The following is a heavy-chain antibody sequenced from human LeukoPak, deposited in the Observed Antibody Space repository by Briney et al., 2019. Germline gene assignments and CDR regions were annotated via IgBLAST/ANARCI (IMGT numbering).Heavy chain of an antibody. Sequence: GGSLRLSCAASGFTFSSYDMHWVRQAPGKGLEWVAVISFAGTNKYYADSVRGRFTISRDNSKNILFLQMNSLRVEDSAVYYCVKVLQRAPIYGLDVWGQGTTVTVSS. CDR3: VKVLQRAPIYGLDV. J-gene: IGHJ6*02. CDR1: GFTFSSYD. V-gene: IGHV3-30*18. CDR2: ISFAGTNK.